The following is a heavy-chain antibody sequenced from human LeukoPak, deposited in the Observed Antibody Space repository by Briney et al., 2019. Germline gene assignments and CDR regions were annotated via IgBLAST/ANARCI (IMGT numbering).Heavy chain of an antibody. Sequence: GGSLRLSCAASGFTVSSNYMSWVRQAPGKGLEWVSVIYNGGSTYYADSVKGRFTISRDNSKNTLYLQMNSLRAEDTAVYYCARTPSGYSLADFDYWGQGTLVTVSS. CDR2: IYNGGST. D-gene: IGHD5-18*01. V-gene: IGHV3-53*01. J-gene: IGHJ4*02. CDR3: ARTPSGYSLADFDY. CDR1: GFTVSSNY.